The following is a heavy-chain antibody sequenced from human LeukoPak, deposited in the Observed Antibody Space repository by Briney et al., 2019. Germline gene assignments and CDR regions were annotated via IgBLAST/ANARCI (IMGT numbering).Heavy chain of an antibody. D-gene: IGHD3-10*01. CDR3: ARDRYYYGSGSSDLYYYGMDV. V-gene: IGHV1-18*04. CDR2: ISAYNGNT. Sequence: ASVKVSCKASGYTFTSYGISWVRQAPGQGLEWMGWISAYNGNTNYAQKLQGRVTMTTDTSTSTAYMELRSLRSDDTAVYYCARDRYYYGSGSSDLYYYGMDVWGKGTTVTVSS. CDR1: GYTFTSYG. J-gene: IGHJ6*04.